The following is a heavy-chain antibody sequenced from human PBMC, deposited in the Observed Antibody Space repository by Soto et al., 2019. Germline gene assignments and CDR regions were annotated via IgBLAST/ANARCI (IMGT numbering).Heavy chain of an antibody. CDR3: ARDFFDSSDYTTNWFDP. CDR1: GGSISSYY. CDR2: IYNSGST. Sequence: SLTCTVSGGSISSYYWSWIRQPPGKGLDWIGAIYNSGSTYYNPSLESRLTISVETSKNQFSLKLSSVTAADAALYYCARDFFDSSDYTTNWFDPWGQGTLVTVSS. V-gene: IGHV4-59*04. J-gene: IGHJ5*02. D-gene: IGHD3-22*01.